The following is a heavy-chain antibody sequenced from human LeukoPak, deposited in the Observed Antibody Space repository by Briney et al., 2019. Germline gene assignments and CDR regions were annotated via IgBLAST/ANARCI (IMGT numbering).Heavy chain of an antibody. CDR1: GYTLTNFY. Sequence: ASVKVSCKASGYTLTNFYMHWVRQAPGQGLEGMGMIDPSDSSTNYAQKFQGRVTMTSDTSTSTVYMQLSSLRSEDTAVYYCARDRGENWFDPWGQGTLVTVSS. J-gene: IGHJ5*02. V-gene: IGHV1-46*01. CDR2: IDPSDSST. CDR3: ARDRGENWFDP.